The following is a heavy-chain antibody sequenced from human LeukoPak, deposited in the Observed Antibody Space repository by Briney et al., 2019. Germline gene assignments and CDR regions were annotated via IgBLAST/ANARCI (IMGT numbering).Heavy chain of an antibody. CDR1: GFTFSSYG. Sequence: GGSLRLSCAASGFTFSSYGMHWVRQAPGKGLEWVAFIRYDRSNKYYADSVKGRFTISRDNSKNTLYLQMNSLRAEDTAVYYCAKDVTGDIVATIIDYWGQGTLVTVSS. CDR3: AKDVTGDIVATIIDY. J-gene: IGHJ4*02. CDR2: IRYDRSNK. D-gene: IGHD5-12*01. V-gene: IGHV3-30*02.